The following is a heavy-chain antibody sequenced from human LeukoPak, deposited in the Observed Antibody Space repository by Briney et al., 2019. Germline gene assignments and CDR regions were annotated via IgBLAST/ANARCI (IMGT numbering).Heavy chain of an antibody. CDR2: INWNGGST. Sequence: GGSLRLSCAASGFPFDDYGMTWVRQAPGKGLEWVSGINWNGGSTGYADSVKGRFTISRDNAKNSLYLQMNSLRAEDTALYYCARYSSGWAIDYWGQGTLVTVSS. CDR1: GFPFDDYG. J-gene: IGHJ4*02. V-gene: IGHV3-20*04. CDR3: ARYSSGWAIDY. D-gene: IGHD6-19*01.